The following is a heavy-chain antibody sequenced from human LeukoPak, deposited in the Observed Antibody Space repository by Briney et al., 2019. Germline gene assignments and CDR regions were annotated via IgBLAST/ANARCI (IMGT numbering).Heavy chain of an antibody. V-gene: IGHV4-34*01. CDR3: ARREDDFWSGYFDY. CDR2: INHSGGT. J-gene: IGHJ4*02. Sequence: SETLSLTCAVYGGSFSGYYWSWIRQPPGKGLEWIGEINHSGGTNYNPSLKSRVTISVDTSKNQFSLKLSSVTAADTAVYYCARREDDFWSGYFDYWGQGTLVTVSS. CDR1: GGSFSGYY. D-gene: IGHD3-3*01.